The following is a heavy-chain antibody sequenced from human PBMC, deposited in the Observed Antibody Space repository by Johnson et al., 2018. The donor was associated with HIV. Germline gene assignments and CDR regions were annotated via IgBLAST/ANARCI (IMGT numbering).Heavy chain of an antibody. V-gene: IGHV3-30*18. CDR3: AKGEWGAGTDAFDI. CDR2: ISYDGSNK. D-gene: IGHD3-16*01. J-gene: IGHJ3*02. CDR1: RFTFSSYG. Sequence: QVQLVESGGGVVQPGGSLRLSCAASRFTFSSYGMHWVRQAPGKGLEWVAVISYDGSNKYYADSVKGRFTISRDNSKNTLYLQMNSLRAEDTAVYYCAKGEWGAGTDAFDIWGQGTMVTVSS.